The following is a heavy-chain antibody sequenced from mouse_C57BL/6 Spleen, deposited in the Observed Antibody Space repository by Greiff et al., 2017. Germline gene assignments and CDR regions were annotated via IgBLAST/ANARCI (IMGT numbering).Heavy chain of an antibody. D-gene: IGHD2-2*01. CDR2: INPNNGGT. Sequence: EVQLQQSGPELVKPGASVKISCKASGYTFTDYYMNWVKQSHGKSLEWIGDINPNNGGTSYNQKFKGKATLTVDKSSSTACMELRSLTSEDSAVYYCARWGYADYYAMDYWGQGTSVTVSS. V-gene: IGHV1-26*01. CDR3: ARWGYADYYAMDY. CDR1: GYTFTDYY. J-gene: IGHJ4*01.